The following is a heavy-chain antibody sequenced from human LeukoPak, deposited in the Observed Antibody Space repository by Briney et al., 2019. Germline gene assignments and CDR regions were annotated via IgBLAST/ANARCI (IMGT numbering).Heavy chain of an antibody. CDR3: ARDKYSSSWYDAFDI. CDR2: IIPILGIA. V-gene: IGHV1-69*04. Sequence: SVKVSCKASGGTFSSYAISWVRQAPGQGLEWMGRIIPILGIANYAQKFQGRVTITADKSTSTAYMELSSLRSEDTAVYYCARDKYSSSWYDAFDIWGQGTMVTVSS. J-gene: IGHJ3*02. D-gene: IGHD6-13*01. CDR1: GGTFSSYA.